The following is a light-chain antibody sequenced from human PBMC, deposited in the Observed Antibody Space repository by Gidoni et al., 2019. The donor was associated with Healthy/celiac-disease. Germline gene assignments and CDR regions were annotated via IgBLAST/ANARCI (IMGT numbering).Light chain of an antibody. CDR1: QSVSSY. CDR3: QQRSSWQYT. V-gene: IGKV3-11*01. CDR2: DAS. Sequence: IVLTQSPATLSLSPGERATLSCRASQSVSSYFAWYQQNPDQAPRLLIYDASNRATGIPARFSGSGSATDFTLTISSLEPEDFAVDYCQQRSSWQYTFGPGTKVDIK. J-gene: IGKJ3*01.